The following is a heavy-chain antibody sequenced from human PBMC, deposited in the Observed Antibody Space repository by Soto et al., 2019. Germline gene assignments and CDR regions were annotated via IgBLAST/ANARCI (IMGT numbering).Heavy chain of an antibody. CDR1: GYSISSGYY. V-gene: IGHV4-38-2*02. Sequence: PSETLSLTCAVSGYSISSGYYWGWIRQPPGKGLEWIGSIYHSGSTYYNPSLKSRVTISVDTSKNQFSLKLSSVTAADTAVYYCARDRVGATIYYYGMDVWGQVTTVTVSS. CDR3: ARDRVGATIYYYGMDV. J-gene: IGHJ6*02. D-gene: IGHD1-26*01. CDR2: IYHSGST.